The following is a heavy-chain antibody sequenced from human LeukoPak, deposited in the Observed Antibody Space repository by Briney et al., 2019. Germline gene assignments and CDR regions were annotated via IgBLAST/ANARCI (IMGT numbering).Heavy chain of an antibody. CDR1: GYTFTGYY. V-gene: IGHV1-2*02. CDR2: INPNSGGT. Sequence: GASVKVSCKASGYTFTGYYMHWVRQAPGQGLEWMGWINPNSGGTNYAQKFQGRVTMTRDTSISTAYMELSRLRSDDTAVYYCARGVGYDFWSGYYFDYWGQGTLVTVSS. J-gene: IGHJ4*02. D-gene: IGHD3-3*01. CDR3: ARGVGYDFWSGYYFDY.